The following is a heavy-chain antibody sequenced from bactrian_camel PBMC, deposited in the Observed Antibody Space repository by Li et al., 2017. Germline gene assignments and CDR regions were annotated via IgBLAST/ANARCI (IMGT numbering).Heavy chain of an antibody. CDR2: INYAGDST. D-gene: IGHD2*01. V-gene: IGHV3S40*01. Sequence: VQLVESGEGSAQAGGSLRLSCAASGFKMSTAFMRWVRQAPGKGLEWVATINYAGDSTYYADSVKGRFIISRDNAENTVYLQMNSLKPEDSAVYYCVSGGGTWYSGYAMDYWGKGTQVTVS. J-gene: IGHJ7*01. CDR1: GFKMSTAF.